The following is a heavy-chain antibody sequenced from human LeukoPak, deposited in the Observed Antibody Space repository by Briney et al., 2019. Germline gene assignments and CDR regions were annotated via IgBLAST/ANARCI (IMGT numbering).Heavy chain of an antibody. CDR1: GFTFSSHW. J-gene: IGHJ4*02. Sequence: GGSLRLSCAASGFTFSSHWMNWVRQAPGKGLEWVASVKEDINEKYYVDSAKGRFTISRDNAKNSLYLQMSSLRVEDTAVYYCASGYSNSWYSADFDYWGQGTLVTVSS. CDR2: VKEDINEK. V-gene: IGHV3-7*01. D-gene: IGHD6-13*01. CDR3: ASGYSNSWYSADFDY.